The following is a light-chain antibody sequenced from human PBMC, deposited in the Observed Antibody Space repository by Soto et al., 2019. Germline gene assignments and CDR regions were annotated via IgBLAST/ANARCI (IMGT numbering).Light chain of an antibody. CDR1: QSFSSY. CDR2: AAS. J-gene: IGKJ4*01. Sequence: DIQMTQSPSSLSASVGDRVTIACRASQSFSSYLNWYQQKPGKAPHLLIYAASSLQSAVPTMFSGSGSGTYFTLTISSLQPEDFATYYCQQSYSTPLTFGGGTKVEIK. CDR3: QQSYSTPLT. V-gene: IGKV1-39*01.